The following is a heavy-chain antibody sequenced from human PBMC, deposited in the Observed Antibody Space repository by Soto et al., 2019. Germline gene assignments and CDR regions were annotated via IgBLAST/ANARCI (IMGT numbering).Heavy chain of an antibody. J-gene: IGHJ3*02. Sequence: GGSLRLSCAASGFTFSSYWMSWVRQAPGKGLEWVANIKQDGSEKYYVDSVKGRFTISRDNAKNSLYLQMNSLRAEDTAVYYCARGGYCTDDRCFADIYIWGQRTMVTVS. CDR1: GFTFSSYW. V-gene: IGHV3-7*04. CDR2: IKQDGSEK. D-gene: IGHD2-15*01. CDR3: ARGGYCTDDRCFADIYI.